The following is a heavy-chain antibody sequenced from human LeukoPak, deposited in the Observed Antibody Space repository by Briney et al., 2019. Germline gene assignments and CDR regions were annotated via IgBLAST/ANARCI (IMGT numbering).Heavy chain of an antibody. V-gene: IGHV3-30*02. Sequence: GGSLRLSCAASGFTFSNYGMHWVRQAPGKGLEWVAFIRYDGNNKYYADSVKGRFTISRDNSKNTLYLQMNSLRAEDTAVYYCARGISEAGTDYWGQGTLVTVSS. J-gene: IGHJ4*02. CDR3: ARGISEAGTDY. D-gene: IGHD6-13*01. CDR1: GFTFSNYG. CDR2: IRYDGNNK.